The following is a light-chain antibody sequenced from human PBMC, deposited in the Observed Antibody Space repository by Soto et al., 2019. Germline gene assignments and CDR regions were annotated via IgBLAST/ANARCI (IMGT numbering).Light chain of an antibody. CDR1: QSVSSSY. CDR3: QQYNKWRT. CDR2: GAS. V-gene: IGKV3D-20*02. J-gene: IGKJ1*01. Sequence: EIVLTQSPATLSLSPGERVTLSCRASQSVSSSYVAWYQQTPGQAPRLLIYGASSRATGIPDRFSGSGCGTDFTLTISRLEPEDVAVYYCQQYNKWRTFGQGTKVDIK.